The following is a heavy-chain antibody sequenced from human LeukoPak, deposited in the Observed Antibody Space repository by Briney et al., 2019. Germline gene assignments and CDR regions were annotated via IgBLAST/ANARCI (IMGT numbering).Heavy chain of an antibody. J-gene: IGHJ4*02. D-gene: IGHD1-26*01. CDR1: GGSINDYY. V-gene: IGHV4-59*12. CDR3: ARGLTGGWAAVFDY. Sequence: PSETLSLTCSVSGGSINDYYWSWVRQPPGRGLEWIGYVSYNGNTNYNPSLKSRVTMSVDTSRNQFSLKVTSVTAADTAVYYCARGLTGGWAAVFDYWGQGTLVTVSS. CDR2: VSYNGNT.